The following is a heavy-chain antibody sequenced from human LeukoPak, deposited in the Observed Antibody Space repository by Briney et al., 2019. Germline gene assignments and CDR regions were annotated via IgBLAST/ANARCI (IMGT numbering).Heavy chain of an antibody. CDR2: ISGSGGST. D-gene: IGHD3-22*01. J-gene: IGHJ4*02. V-gene: IGHV3-23*01. CDR1: GFTLSSYA. CDR3: AKDLLNYYDSSGYYGTTNFDY. Sequence: GGSLRLSCAASGFTLSSYAMSWVRQAPGKGLEWVSAISGSGGSTYYADSVKGRFTISGDNSKNTLYLQMNSLRAEDTAVYYCAKDLLNYYDSSGYYGTTNFDYWGQGTLVTVSS.